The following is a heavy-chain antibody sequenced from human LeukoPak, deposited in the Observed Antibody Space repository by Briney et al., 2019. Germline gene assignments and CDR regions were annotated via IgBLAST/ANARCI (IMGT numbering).Heavy chain of an antibody. V-gene: IGHV4-61*01. CDR2: IYYSGST. CDR3: ARASNFPGRQLAPGDAFDI. CDR1: GGSVSSGSYY. D-gene: IGHD6-13*01. Sequence: PSETLSLTCTVSGGSVSSGSYYWSWIRQPPGKGLEWIGYIYYSGSTNYNPSLKSRVTISVDTSKNQFSLKLSSVTAADTAVYYCARASNFPGRQLAPGDAFDIWGQGTMVTVSS. J-gene: IGHJ3*02.